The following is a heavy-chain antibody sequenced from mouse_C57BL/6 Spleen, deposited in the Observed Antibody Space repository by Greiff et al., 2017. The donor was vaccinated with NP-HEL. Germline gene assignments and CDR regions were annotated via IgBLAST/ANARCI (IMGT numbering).Heavy chain of an antibody. Sequence: EVQLVESGGGLVQPGGSLSLSCAASGFTFTDYYMSWVRQPPGKALEWLGFIRNKANGYTTEYSASVKGRFTISRDNSQSILYLQMNALRAEDSATYYCSRSLYGNWAWFAYWGQGTLVTVSA. CDR2: IRNKANGYTT. J-gene: IGHJ3*01. CDR3: SRSLYGNWAWFAY. V-gene: IGHV7-3*01. D-gene: IGHD2-1*01. CDR1: GFTFTDYY.